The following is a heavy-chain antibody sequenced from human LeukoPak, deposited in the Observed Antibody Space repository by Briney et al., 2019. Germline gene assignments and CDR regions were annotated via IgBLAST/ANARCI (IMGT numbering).Heavy chain of an antibody. CDR3: ARVGPSFSGSYTYYYGMDV. CDR2: ILSDGNSK. Sequence: GGSLRLSCAASGFTFNSYAIYWVRQAPGKGLEWVAVILSDGNSKYYADSVKGRFTISRDNSKNTLYLQMNSLGTEDTAVYYCARVGPSFSGSYTYYYGMDVWGQGTTVTVSS. V-gene: IGHV3-30-3*01. J-gene: IGHJ6*02. D-gene: IGHD1-26*01. CDR1: GFTFNSYA.